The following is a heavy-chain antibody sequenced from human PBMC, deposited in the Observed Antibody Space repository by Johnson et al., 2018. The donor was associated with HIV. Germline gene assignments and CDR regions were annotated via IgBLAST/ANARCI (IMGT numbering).Heavy chain of an antibody. CDR3: ATNRGGAFDI. V-gene: IGHV3-30*03. CDR2: ISYDGSNK. Sequence: QVLLVESGGGVVRPGGSLRLSCAASGFTFDDYGMSWVRQAPGKGLEWVAVISYDGSNKYYADSVKGRFTISRDNSKNTLYLQMNSLRAEDTAVYYCATNRGGAFDIWGQGTMVTVSS. D-gene: IGHD2/OR15-2a*01. J-gene: IGHJ3*02. CDR1: GFTFDDYG.